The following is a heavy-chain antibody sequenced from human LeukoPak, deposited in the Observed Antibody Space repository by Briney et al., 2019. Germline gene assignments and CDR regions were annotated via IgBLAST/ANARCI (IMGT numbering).Heavy chain of an antibody. Sequence: PGGSLRLSCAASGFVFSRYGMHWVRQAPGKGLEWVAVISYDGSNKYYADSVKGRFTISRDNSKNTLYLQMNSLRAEDTAVYYCAKDAELYDSSGFYFDYWGQGTLVTVSS. D-gene: IGHD3-22*01. J-gene: IGHJ4*02. CDR3: AKDAELYDSSGFYFDY. V-gene: IGHV3-30*18. CDR1: GFVFSRYG. CDR2: ISYDGSNK.